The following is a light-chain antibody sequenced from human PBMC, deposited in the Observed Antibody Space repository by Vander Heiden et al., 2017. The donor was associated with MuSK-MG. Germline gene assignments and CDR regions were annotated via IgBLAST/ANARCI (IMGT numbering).Light chain of an antibody. CDR3: QQSYSTPA. Sequence: DIQMTQSPSSLSASVGDRVTITCRTSQSISSYLNWYQQKPEKAPKLLIYAATSLQSGVPTWFSGSGAATDFTLTSSSLQPEDFATYYCQQSYSTPAFGGGTKVEIK. CDR2: AAT. V-gene: IGKV1-39*01. CDR1: QSISSY. J-gene: IGKJ4*01.